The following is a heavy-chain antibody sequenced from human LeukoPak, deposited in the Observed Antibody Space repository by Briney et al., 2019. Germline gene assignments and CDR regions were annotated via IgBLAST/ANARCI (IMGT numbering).Heavy chain of an antibody. D-gene: IGHD6-6*01. CDR2: IYYSGST. CDR1: GGSISSSSYY. Sequence: SETLSLTCTVSGGSISSSSYYWGWIRQPPGKGLEWIGSIYYSGSTYYNPSLKSRVTISVDTSKNLFSLNLRSVTAADTAVYYCARDLGGIASRWWFDPWGQGTLVTVSS. CDR3: ARDLGGIASRWWFDP. J-gene: IGHJ5*02. V-gene: IGHV4-39*07.